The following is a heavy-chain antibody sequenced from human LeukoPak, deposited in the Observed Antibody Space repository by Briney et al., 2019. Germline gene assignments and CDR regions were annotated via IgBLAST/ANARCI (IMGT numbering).Heavy chain of an antibody. CDR3: ARERGGPAYSAGTDAFDI. CDR1: GFTFNIHW. J-gene: IGHJ3*02. V-gene: IGHV3-7*03. CDR2: IKPDGNDK. D-gene: IGHD6-13*01. Sequence: QPGGSLRLSCVASGFTFNIHWMTWVRQAPGKGLEWVATIKPDGNDKFLVDSVKGRFTISRDNAKTSLFLQMNSLRAEDTAMYYCARERGGPAYSAGTDAFDIWGQGTMVTVSS.